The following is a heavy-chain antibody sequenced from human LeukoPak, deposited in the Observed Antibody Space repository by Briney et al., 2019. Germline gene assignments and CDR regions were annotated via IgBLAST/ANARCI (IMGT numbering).Heavy chain of an antibody. J-gene: IGHJ4*02. CDR1: GGSISSYY. CDR2: IYYSGST. V-gene: IGHV4-59*01. Sequence: SETLSLTCTVSGGSISSYYWSWIRQPPGKGLEWIGYIYYSGSTNYNPSLKSQVTISVDTSKNQFSLKLSSVTAADTAVYYCARDRGGTIFDYWGQGTLVTVSS. CDR3: ARDRGGTIFDY. D-gene: IGHD3-16*01.